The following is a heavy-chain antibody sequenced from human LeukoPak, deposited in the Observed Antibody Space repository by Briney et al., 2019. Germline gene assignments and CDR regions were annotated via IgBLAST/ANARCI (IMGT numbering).Heavy chain of an antibody. CDR1: GFTFNTYT. Sequence: GGSLRLSCAASGFTFNTYTMNWVRLVPGKGLEWVPLITGNGVSTYYADSVKGRFTISRDNSKNTLYLQMNSLRAEDTAVYYCAKGLHSSSWYSDSWGQGTLVTVSS. V-gene: IGHV3-23*01. D-gene: IGHD6-13*01. CDR2: ITGNGVST. J-gene: IGHJ4*02. CDR3: AKGLHSSSWYSDS.